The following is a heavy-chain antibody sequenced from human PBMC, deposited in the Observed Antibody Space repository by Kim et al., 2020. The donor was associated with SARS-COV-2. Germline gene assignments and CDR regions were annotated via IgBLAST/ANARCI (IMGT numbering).Heavy chain of an antibody. D-gene: IGHD3-10*02. V-gene: IGHV1-46*01. J-gene: IGHJ4*02. CDR3: ARWSGSTMFPGY. Sequence: RYAQKFQGRVTMTRDTSPSTVYMELSSLRSEDTAVYYCARWSGSTMFPGYWGQGTLVTVSS.